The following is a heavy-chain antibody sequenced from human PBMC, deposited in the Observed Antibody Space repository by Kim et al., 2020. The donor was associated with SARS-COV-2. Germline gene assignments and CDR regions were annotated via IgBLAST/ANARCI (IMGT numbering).Heavy chain of an antibody. V-gene: IGHV4-39*01. J-gene: IGHJ5*02. Sequence: SETLSLTCTVSGGSISSSSYYWGWIRQPPGKGLEWIGSIYYSGSTYYNPSLKSRVTISVDTSKNQFSLKLSSVTAADTAVYYCASHTTVTTLLWFDPWGQGTLVTVSS. CDR3: ASHTTVTTLLWFDP. D-gene: IGHD4-17*01. CDR1: GGSISSSSYY. CDR2: IYYSGST.